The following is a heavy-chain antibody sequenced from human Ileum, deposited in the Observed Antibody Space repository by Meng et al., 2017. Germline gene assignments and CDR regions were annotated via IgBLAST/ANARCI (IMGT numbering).Heavy chain of an antibody. CDR3: ARASGYSGGWDNWFDP. J-gene: IGHJ5*02. V-gene: IGHV1-69*05. D-gene: IGHD6-19*01. CDR1: GGTFSSYA. Sequence: VHLVQSGAEVKKPGSSGKVSCKASGGTFSSYAISWVRQAPGQGLKWMGGIIPIFGTANYAQKFQGRVTITTDESTSTAYMELSSLRSEDTAVYYCARASGYSGGWDNWFDPWGQGTLVTVSS. CDR2: IIPIFGTA.